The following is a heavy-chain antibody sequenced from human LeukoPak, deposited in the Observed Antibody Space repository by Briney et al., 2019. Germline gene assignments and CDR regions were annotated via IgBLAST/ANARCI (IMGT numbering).Heavy chain of an antibody. V-gene: IGHV4-59*01. D-gene: IGHD3-22*01. CDR3: ARFDVYDSSGYLSAFDI. J-gene: IGHJ3*02. CDR1: GGSISSYY. CDR2: IYYSGST. Sequence: PSETLSLTCTVSGGSISSYYWSWIRQPPGKGLEWIGYIYYSGSTNYNPSLKSRVTISVDPSKNQFSLKLSSVTAADTAVYYCARFDVYDSSGYLSAFDIWGQGTMVTVSS.